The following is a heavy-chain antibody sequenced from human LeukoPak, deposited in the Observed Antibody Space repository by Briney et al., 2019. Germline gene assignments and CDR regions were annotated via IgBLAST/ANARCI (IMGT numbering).Heavy chain of an antibody. D-gene: IGHD3-16*01. J-gene: IGHJ6*03. CDR3: AKRGGHYYYSSYYMDV. V-gene: IGHV3-23*01. Sequence: GGSLRLSCAASGFTFSTYAMSWVRRAPGKGLEWASAISGNGGTTYNADSVKGRFTISRDNSRNTLYLQMDSLRAEDTAVYYCAKRGGHYYYSSYYMDVWGKGTTVTVSS. CDR1: GFTFSTYA. CDR2: ISGNGGTT.